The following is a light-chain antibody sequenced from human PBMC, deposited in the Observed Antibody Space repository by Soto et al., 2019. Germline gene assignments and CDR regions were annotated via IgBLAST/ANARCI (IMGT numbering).Light chain of an antibody. Sequence: DIQLTQSPSFLSASAGDRVTIXXRASQGISSYLAWYQQKPGKAPKXMIYSASTLQSGVPSTFSGSGAGTEFTLTISSLQPEDFATYYCQQLNSYPITFGQGTRLEIK. J-gene: IGKJ5*01. CDR2: SAS. V-gene: IGKV1-9*01. CDR3: QQLNSYPIT. CDR1: QGISSY.